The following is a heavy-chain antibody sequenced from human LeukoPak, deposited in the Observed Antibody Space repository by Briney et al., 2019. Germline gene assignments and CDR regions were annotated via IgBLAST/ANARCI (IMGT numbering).Heavy chain of an antibody. CDR2: IYYSGNT. CDR1: GGSISSYY. V-gene: IGHV4-59*01. Sequence: SETLSLTCTDSGGSISSYYWSWIRQPPGKGLEWIGYIYYSGNTYYNPSLKSRVTISVDTSKNQFSLKVNSVTAADTAVYYCARTKPLDPFDFWGQGTLVPVSS. J-gene: IGHJ3*01. CDR3: ARTKPLDPFDF.